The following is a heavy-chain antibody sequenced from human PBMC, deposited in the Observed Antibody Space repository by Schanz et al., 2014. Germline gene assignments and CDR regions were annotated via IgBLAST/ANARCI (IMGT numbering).Heavy chain of an antibody. CDR1: GGSVSGYF. D-gene: IGHD2-15*01. Sequence: VQLQQWGAGRLRPAETLSLTCAVYGGSVSGYFWTWIRQSPRKGLEWIGEINYSGSAHYNPSLTSRLTIAMDASKRQLALKMKSVSAADTAVYYCARGGRDCSGGGCHYPYNYYGMDVWGQGTTVTVSS. V-gene: IGHV4-34*01. CDR3: ARGGRDCSGGGCHYPYNYYGMDV. J-gene: IGHJ6*02. CDR2: INYSGSA.